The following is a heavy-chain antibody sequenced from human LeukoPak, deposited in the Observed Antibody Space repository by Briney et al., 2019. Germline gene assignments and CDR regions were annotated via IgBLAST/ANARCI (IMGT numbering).Heavy chain of an antibody. CDR1: GFTFSSHG. V-gene: IGHV3-74*01. D-gene: IGHD2-15*01. J-gene: IGHJ5*02. Sequence: GGSLRLSCVASGFTFSSHGMHWVRQAPGKGLVWVSRISGDGSATIYADSVKGRFSISRDNAENTVYLQMSSLTVEDTAVYYCTRRVSATRWFDPWGQGTLVTVSS. CDR3: TRRVSATRWFDP. CDR2: ISGDGSAT.